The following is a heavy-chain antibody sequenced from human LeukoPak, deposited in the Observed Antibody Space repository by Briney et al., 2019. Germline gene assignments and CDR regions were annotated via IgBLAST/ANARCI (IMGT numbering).Heavy chain of an antibody. Sequence: ASVKVSCKASGGTFSSYAISWVRQATGQGLEWMGWMNPNSGNTGYAQKFQGRVTITRNPSISTAYMELSSLRSEDTAVYYCARGAASSKYYYYYYYMDVWGRGTTVTVSS. CDR2: MNPNSGNT. CDR1: GGTFSSYA. V-gene: IGHV1-8*03. CDR3: ARGAASSKYYYYYYYMDV. J-gene: IGHJ6*03. D-gene: IGHD6-13*01.